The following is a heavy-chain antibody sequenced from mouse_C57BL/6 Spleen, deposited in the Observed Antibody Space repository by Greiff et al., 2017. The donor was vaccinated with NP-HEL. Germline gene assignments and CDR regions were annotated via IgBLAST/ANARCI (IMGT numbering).Heavy chain of an antibody. J-gene: IGHJ2*01. V-gene: IGHV5-4*03. D-gene: IGHD1-3*01. CDR1: GFTFSSYA. CDR2: ISAGGSYT. CDR3: ARRNNDYFDD. Sequence: EVHLVESGGGLVKPGGSLKLSCAASGFTFSSYAMSWVRQTPEKRLEWVATISAGGSYTYYPDNVKGRFTISRDNAKNNLYLQMSHLKSEDTAMYYCARRNNDYFDDWGQGTTLTVSS.